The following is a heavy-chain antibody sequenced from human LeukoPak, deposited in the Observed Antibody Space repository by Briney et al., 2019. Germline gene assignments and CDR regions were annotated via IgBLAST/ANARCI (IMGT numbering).Heavy chain of an antibody. CDR3: ATGINY. Sequence: GGSLRLSCAASEFTFSDYWMNWVRQAPGKGLEWVANIKQDGSEKYYVDSVKGRFTISRDKAKNSLYLQMNSLRAEDTAVYYCATGINYWGQGTLVTVSS. D-gene: IGHD1-14*01. CDR2: IKQDGSEK. J-gene: IGHJ4*02. V-gene: IGHV3-7*05. CDR1: EFTFSDYW.